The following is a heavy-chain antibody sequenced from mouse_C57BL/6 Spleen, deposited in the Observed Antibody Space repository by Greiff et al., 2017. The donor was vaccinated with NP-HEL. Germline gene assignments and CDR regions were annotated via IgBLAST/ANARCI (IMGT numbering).Heavy chain of an antibody. CDR2: IDPANGNT. Sequence: EVKLQQSVAELVRPGASVKLSCTASGFNIKNTYMHWVKQRPEQGLEWIGRIDPANGNTKYAPKFQGKATITADTSSNTAYLQLSSLTSEDTAIYYCAASTTVVATQYYYAMDYWGQGTSVTVSS. J-gene: IGHJ4*01. V-gene: IGHV14-3*01. CDR3: AASTTVVATQYYYAMDY. CDR1: GFNIKNTY. D-gene: IGHD1-1*01.